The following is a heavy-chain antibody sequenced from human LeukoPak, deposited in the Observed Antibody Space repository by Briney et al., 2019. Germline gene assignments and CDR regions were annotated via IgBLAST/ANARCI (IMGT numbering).Heavy chain of an antibody. D-gene: IGHD3-3*01. CDR1: GFTFSSYA. CDR3: AKTPGGTDYDFWSGYSDFDY. J-gene: IGHJ4*02. Sequence: GRSLRLSCAASGFTFSSYAMSWVRQAPGKGLEWVAVISYDGSNKYYADSVKGRFTISRDNSKNTLYLQMNSLRAEDTAVYYCAKTPGGTDYDFWSGYSDFDYWGQGTLVTVSS. CDR2: ISYDGSNK. V-gene: IGHV3-30*18.